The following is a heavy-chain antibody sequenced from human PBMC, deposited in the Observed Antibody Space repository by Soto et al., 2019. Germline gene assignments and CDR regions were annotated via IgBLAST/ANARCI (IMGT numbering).Heavy chain of an antibody. V-gene: IGHV1-2*02. Sequence: QVQLVQSGAEVKKPGASVKVSCKASGFTFSAYYIYWVRQAPGQGLEWIGWINPNSGGTNNAQKFQGRVTMKRDTSTSTVYMELSALISDDTAVYYCARSLLDEYSSSWRSAYYGMDVWGQGTTVTVSS. CDR3: ARSLLDEYSSSWRSAYYGMDV. CDR1: GFTFSAYY. J-gene: IGHJ6*02. CDR2: INPNSGGT. D-gene: IGHD6-13*01.